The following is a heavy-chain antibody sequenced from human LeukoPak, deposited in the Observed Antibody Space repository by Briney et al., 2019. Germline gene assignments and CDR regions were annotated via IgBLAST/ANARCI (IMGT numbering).Heavy chain of an antibody. CDR1: GFTFSSYG. CDR2: ISYDGSNK. D-gene: IGHD3-22*01. V-gene: IGHV3-30*03. Sequence: QSGGSLRLSCAASGFTFSSYGMHWVRQAPGKGLEWVAVISYDGSNKYYADSVKGRFTISRDNSKNTLYLQMNSLRAEDTAVYYCVGYSSSFDYWGQGTLVTVSS. CDR3: VGYSSSFDY. J-gene: IGHJ4*02.